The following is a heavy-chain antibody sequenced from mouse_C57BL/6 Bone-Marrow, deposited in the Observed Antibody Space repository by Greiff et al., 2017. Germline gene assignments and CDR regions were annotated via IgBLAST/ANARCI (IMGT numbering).Heavy chain of an antibody. CDR3: TTGSSYSYYFDY. V-gene: IGHV14-4*01. CDR2: IDPENGDP. J-gene: IGHJ2*01. Sequence: VQLQQSGAELVRPGASVKLSCTASGFNIKDDYMHWVKQRPEQGLEWIGWIDPENGDPEYASKFQGKATITADTSSNTAYLQLSSLTSEDTAVYYCTTGSSYSYYFDYWGQGTTLTVSS. CDR1: GFNIKDDY. D-gene: IGHD1-1*01.